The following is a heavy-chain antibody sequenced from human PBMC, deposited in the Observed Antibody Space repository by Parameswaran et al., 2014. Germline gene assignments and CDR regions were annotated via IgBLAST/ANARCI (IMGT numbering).Heavy chain of an antibody. Sequence: VRQGSREGPGVGSQGISGSGGDTYYADSVKGRFTLSRENSKNMLFLQMNSLRAEDTAIYFCAKVSIDDIFGVAVTGYYFDYWGQGTLVTVSS. D-gene: IGHD3-3*02. CDR2: ISGSGGDT. CDR3: AKVSIDDIFGVAVTGYYFDY. J-gene: IGHJ4*02. V-gene: IGHV3-23*01.